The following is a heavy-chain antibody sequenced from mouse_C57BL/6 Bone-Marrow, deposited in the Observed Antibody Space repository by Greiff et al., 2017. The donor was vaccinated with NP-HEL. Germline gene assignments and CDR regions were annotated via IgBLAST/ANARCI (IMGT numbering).Heavy chain of an antibody. CDR2: ISNLAYSI. V-gene: IGHV5-15*04. D-gene: IGHD1-1*01. CDR1: GLTFSDYG. J-gene: IGHJ3*01. CDR3: ARHDFIAFAY. Sequence: EVKLVESGGGLVQPGGSLTLSCAAPGLTFSDYGMAWVRKAPRKGPEWVAFISNLAYSIYYADTVTGRFTISRENAKNTLYLEMSSLRSEDTAMYYCARHDFIAFAYWGQGTLVTVSA.